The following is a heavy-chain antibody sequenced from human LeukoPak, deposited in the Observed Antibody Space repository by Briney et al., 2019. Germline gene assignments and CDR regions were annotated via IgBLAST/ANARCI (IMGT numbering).Heavy chain of an antibody. Sequence: PSETLSLTCTVSGGSISSSSYYWGWIRQPPGKGLEWIGSIYYSGSTYYNPSLKSRVTMSVDTSKNQFSLKLSSVTAADTAVYYCARDLAYGGGETRATMVRGVMYWFDPWGQGTLVTVSS. V-gene: IGHV4-39*07. D-gene: IGHD3-10*01. J-gene: IGHJ5*02. CDR3: ARDLAYGGGETRATMVRGVMYWFDP. CDR1: GGSISSSSYY. CDR2: IYYSGST.